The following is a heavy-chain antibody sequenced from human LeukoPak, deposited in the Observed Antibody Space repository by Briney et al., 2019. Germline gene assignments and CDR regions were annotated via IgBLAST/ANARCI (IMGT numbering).Heavy chain of an antibody. D-gene: IGHD6-6*01. CDR2: INIAGSST. Sequence: GGSLRLSCAASGFTFSNYWMHWVRQPPGKGLVWVSRINIAGSSTNYADSVRGRFTVSRDNAKNTLFLQMNGLRVDDTATYYRVREYTTSSRRYFAHWGQGDLVTVSA. CDR1: GFTFSNYW. V-gene: IGHV3-74*01. CDR3: VREYTTSSRRYFAH. J-gene: IGHJ4*02.